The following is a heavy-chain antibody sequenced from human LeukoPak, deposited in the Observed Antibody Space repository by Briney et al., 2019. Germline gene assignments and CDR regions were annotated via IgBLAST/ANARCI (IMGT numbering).Heavy chain of an antibody. CDR1: GYTFTSYG. V-gene: IGHV1-18*01. J-gene: IGHJ6*03. CDR2: ISAFNGKA. Sequence: ASVKVSCKASGYTFTSYGINWVRQATGQGLEWMGWISAFNGKANYAQRLQGRITMTTDTSTSTAYMELRSLRSDDTAVYFCVRDGHRLYDYYYYYMDVWGKGTTVTVSS. CDR3: VRDGHRLYDYYYYYMDV. D-gene: IGHD2-2*02.